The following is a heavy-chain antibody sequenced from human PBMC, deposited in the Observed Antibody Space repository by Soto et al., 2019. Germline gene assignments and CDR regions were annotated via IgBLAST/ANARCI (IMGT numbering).Heavy chain of an antibody. D-gene: IGHD6-6*01. CDR3: ATGWGFIATRMVWFDP. CDR1: NGSLSGYF. J-gene: IGHJ5*02. CDR2: INHSGTT. Sequence: SETLSLTCAVYNGSLSGYFWSWIRQPPGKGLEWIGEINHSGTTNYNPSLRSRVTISLDRSRNEFSLKLRSMTAADTAVYYCATGWGFIATRMVWFDPWGQGIQVTVSS. V-gene: IGHV4-34*01.